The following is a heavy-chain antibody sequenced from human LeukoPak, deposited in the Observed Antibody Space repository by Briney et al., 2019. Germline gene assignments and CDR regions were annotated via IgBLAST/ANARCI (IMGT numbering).Heavy chain of an antibody. J-gene: IGHJ5*02. CDR1: GGTFSSYA. Sequence: SVKVSCKASGGTFSSYAISWVRQAPGQGLEWMGGIIPIFGTANYAQKFQGRVTITADKSTSTAYMELSSLRSEDTAVYYCAALSGSPHGGHWFDPWGQGTLVTVSS. CDR3: AALSGSPHGGHWFDP. D-gene: IGHD1-26*01. V-gene: IGHV1-69*06. CDR2: IIPIFGTA.